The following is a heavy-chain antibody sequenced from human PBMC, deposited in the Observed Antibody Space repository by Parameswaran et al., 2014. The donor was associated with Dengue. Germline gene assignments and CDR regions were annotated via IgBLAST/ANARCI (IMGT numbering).Heavy chain of an antibody. CDR2: ISSSGSTI. D-gene: IGHD4-17*01. Sequence: VRQAPGKGLEWVSYISSSGSTIYYADSVKGRFTISRDNAKNSLYLQMNSLRAEDTAVYYCARDRATVSFSVGYYYYGMDVWGQGTTVTVSS. CDR3: ARDRATVSFSVGYYYYGMDV. V-gene: IGHV3-48*03. J-gene: IGHJ6*02.